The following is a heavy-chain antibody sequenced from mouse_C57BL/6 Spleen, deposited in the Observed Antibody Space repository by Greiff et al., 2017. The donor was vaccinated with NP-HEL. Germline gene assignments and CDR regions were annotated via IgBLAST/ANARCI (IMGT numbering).Heavy chain of an antibody. CDR1: GYTFTSYW. Sequence: QVQLQQPGAELVKPGASVKLSCKASGYTFTSYWMHWVKQRPGQGLEWIGKIDPSDSYTNYNQKFKGKSTLTVDKSSSTAYMPLRSLTSEDSAVFCGARERVLVCFANGYWGKGTSVTVSS. J-gene: IGHJ4*01. D-gene: IGHD2-10*02. V-gene: IGHV1-69*01. CDR2: IDPSDSYT. CDR3: ARERVLVCFANGY.